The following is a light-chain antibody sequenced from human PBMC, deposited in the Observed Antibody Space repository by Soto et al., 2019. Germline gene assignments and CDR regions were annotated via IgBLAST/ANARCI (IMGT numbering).Light chain of an antibody. CDR2: GAS. J-gene: IGKJ1*01. CDR3: QQYGNAPRT. CDR1: QSVTSNY. V-gene: IGKV3-20*01. Sequence: EIVLTQSPGTLSLSPGEGATLSCRASQSVTSNYLAWYQQKLGQAPRLFIYGASNRATGTPDRFSGSGSGTDFTLTISRLEPEDFAVYYCQQYGNAPRTFGQGTKVDIK.